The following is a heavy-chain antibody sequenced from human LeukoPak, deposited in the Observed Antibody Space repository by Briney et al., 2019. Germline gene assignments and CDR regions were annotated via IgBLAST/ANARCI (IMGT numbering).Heavy chain of an antibody. D-gene: IGHD1-26*01. Sequence: SGTLSLTCTVSGVSISTFSWSWIRQPPGKGLEWIAYISDSGTTNYSPSLKSRVIISLDTSKNQVSLNLSSVTAADTAVYHCARRLWYSGSSGYYFDYWGQGALVTVSS. CDR3: ARRLWYSGSSGYYFDY. J-gene: IGHJ4*02. V-gene: IGHV4-59*01. CDR2: ISDSGTT. CDR1: GVSISTFS.